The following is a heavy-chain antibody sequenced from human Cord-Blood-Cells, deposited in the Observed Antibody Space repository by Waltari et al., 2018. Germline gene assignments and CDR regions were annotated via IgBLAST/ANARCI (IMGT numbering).Heavy chain of an antibody. D-gene: IGHD4-4*01. CDR2: IIPIFGTA. V-gene: IGHV1-69*06. CDR3: ARDSQGPYRHFDY. Sequence: QVQLVQSGAEVKQPGSSVKVSCKASGGTFSSYPISCLRQAPGQGLEWMGGIIPIFGTANYAQKFQGRVTITADKSTSTAYMELSSLRSEDTAVYYCARDSQGPYRHFDYWGQGTLVTVSS. J-gene: IGHJ4*02. CDR1: GGTFSSYP.